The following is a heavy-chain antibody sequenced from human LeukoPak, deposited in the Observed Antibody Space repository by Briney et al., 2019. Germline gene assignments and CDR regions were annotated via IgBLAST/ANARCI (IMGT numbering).Heavy chain of an antibody. Sequence: TGASLRLSCAASGFSSTSHAMTWVRRPPGKWLESVSGISGGGDFTYYVDSLKGRFRISSDKSENTLYLQMNGLSADDTAVYDCAKDYYNSSAYYWPDGFDIWGQGTMVTVSS. D-gene: IGHD3-22*01. V-gene: IGHV3-23*01. CDR3: AKDYYNSSAYYWPDGFDI. CDR1: GFSSTSHA. J-gene: IGHJ3*02. CDR2: ISGGGDFT.